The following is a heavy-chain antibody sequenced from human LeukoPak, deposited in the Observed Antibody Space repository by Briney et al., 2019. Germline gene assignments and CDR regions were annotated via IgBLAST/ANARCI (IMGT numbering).Heavy chain of an antibody. CDR1: GGSISSSSYY. Sequence: SETLSLTCTVSGGSISSSSYYWGWIRQPPGKGLEWIGSIYYSGSTYYNPSLKSRVTISVDTSKNQFSLKLSSVTAADTAVYYCARRITMVRGFYMDVWGKGTTVTISS. V-gene: IGHV4-39*01. J-gene: IGHJ6*03. D-gene: IGHD3-10*01. CDR2: IYYSGST. CDR3: ARRITMVRGFYMDV.